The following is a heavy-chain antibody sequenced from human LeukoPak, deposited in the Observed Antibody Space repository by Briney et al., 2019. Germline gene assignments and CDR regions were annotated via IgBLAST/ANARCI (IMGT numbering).Heavy chain of an antibody. V-gene: IGHV4-38-2*01. CDR2: IQHSGST. CDR3: ARSSSAHYYDSSGYLPSHFDY. Sequence: SETLTLTCAVSGYSISSGYYWGWIRQPPGKGLEWIGSIQHSGSTYYNPSLKSRVTISVDTSKNQFSLKLSSVTAADTAVYYCARSSSAHYYDSSGYLPSHFDYWGQGTLVTVSS. D-gene: IGHD3-22*01. J-gene: IGHJ4*02. CDR1: GYSISSGYY.